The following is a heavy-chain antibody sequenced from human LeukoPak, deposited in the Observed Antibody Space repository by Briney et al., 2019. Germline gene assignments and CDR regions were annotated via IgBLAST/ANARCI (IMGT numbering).Heavy chain of an antibody. CDR3: AKWSGFGDD. Sequence: GGSLRLSCAASGFTFSSNSMTWVRQTPGKGLEWVSGISGSGDSTYYADSVKGRFTISRDNSRNTLYLQMSSLRAEDTAVYYCAKWSGFGDDWGQETLVTVSS. D-gene: IGHD3-10*01. CDR2: ISGSGDST. CDR1: GFTFSSNS. J-gene: IGHJ4*02. V-gene: IGHV3-23*01.